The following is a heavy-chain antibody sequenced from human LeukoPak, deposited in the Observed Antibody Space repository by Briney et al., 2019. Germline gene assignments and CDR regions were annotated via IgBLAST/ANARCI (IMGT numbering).Heavy chain of an antibody. D-gene: IGHD3-10*01. CDR3: ARQLYSSGSYYAPMDV. Sequence: NPSETLSLTCAVYGGSFSGYYWSWIREPPGKGLEWIGSIHYSGSTYHDPSLKSRVTVSLDTSKNQFSLKLSSVTATDTAVYYCARQLYSSGSYYAPMDVWGKGTTVTISS. CDR1: GGSFSGYY. J-gene: IGHJ6*03. CDR2: IHYSGST. V-gene: IGHV4-34*01.